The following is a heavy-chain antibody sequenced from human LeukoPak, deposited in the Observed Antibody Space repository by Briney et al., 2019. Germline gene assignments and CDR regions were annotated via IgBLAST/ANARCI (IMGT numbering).Heavy chain of an antibody. CDR2: ISSSSSYI. CDR3: ARGRGYDPVVFYFDY. D-gene: IGHD5-12*01. CDR1: GFTFSSYS. J-gene: IGHJ4*02. V-gene: IGHV3-21*01. Sequence: PGGSLRLSCAASGFTFSSYSMNWVRQAPGKGLEWVSSISSSSSYIYYADSVKGRFTISRDNAKNSLYLQMNSLRAEDTAVYYCARGRGYDPVVFYFDYWGQGNLVTVSS.